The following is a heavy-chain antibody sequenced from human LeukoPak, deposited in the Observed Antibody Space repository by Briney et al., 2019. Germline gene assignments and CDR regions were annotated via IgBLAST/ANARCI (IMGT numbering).Heavy chain of an antibody. Sequence: GGSLRLSCAASGFTFSSYAMRRLRQAPGKGLEWVSGISGRGGSTYYADSVKGRFTFSRDNSKNTLYLQMNNLRAEDTAVYYCARDSGWYGDYWGQGTLVTVSS. J-gene: IGHJ4*02. CDR1: GFTFSSYA. CDR3: ARDSGWYGDY. D-gene: IGHD6-19*01. CDR2: ISGRGGST. V-gene: IGHV3-23*01.